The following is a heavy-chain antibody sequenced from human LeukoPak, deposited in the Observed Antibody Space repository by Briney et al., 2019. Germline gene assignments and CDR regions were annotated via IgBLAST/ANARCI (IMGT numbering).Heavy chain of an antibody. CDR3: AKDFMVRGVPIDY. Sequence: PGGSLRLSCAASGFTFSSYAMSWVRQAPGKGLEWVSAISGSGGSTYYADSVKGRFTVSRDNSKNTLYLQMNSLRAEDTAVYYCAKDFMVRGVPIDYWGQGTLVTVSS. V-gene: IGHV3-23*01. D-gene: IGHD3-10*01. CDR2: ISGSGGST. J-gene: IGHJ4*02. CDR1: GFTFSSYA.